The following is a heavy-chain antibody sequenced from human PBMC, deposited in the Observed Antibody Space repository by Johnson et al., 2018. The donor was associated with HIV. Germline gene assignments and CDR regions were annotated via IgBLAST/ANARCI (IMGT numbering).Heavy chain of an antibody. V-gene: IGHV3-30*14. Sequence: QVQLVESGGGVVQPGRSLRLSCAASGFTFSSYAMHWVRQAPAKGLEWVAVISYDGSNKYYADSVKGRFTISRDNSKNTLYLQMNSLRAEDTAVYYCARDLAGHNAFDIWGQGTMVTVSS. CDR1: GFTFSSYA. J-gene: IGHJ3*02. D-gene: IGHD6-19*01. CDR3: ARDLAGHNAFDI. CDR2: ISYDGSNK.